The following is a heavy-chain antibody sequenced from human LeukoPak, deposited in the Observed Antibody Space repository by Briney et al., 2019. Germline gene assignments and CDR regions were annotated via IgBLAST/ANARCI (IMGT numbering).Heavy chain of an antibody. D-gene: IGHD6-13*01. Sequence: GGSLRLSCAASGFTFSSYSMNWVRQAPGKGLEWVSSISSSSSYIYYADSVKGRFTISRDNSKNSLFLQMNSLGTEDTALYYCAKDMTGSTWYLDYWGQGTLVTVSS. CDR1: GFTFSSYS. J-gene: IGHJ4*02. CDR2: ISSSSSYI. V-gene: IGHV3-21*04. CDR3: AKDMTGSTWYLDY.